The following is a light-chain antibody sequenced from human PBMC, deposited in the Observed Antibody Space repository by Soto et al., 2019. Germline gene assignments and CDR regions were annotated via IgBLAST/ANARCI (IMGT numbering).Light chain of an antibody. V-gene: IGLV2-8*01. Sequence: QSARTQPPSASGSPGQSVTISCTGTSSDVGGYNYVSWYQQHPGKAPKLMIYEVSKRPSGVPDRFSGSKSGNTASLTVSGLQAEDEADYYCSSYAGSNNRYVFGTGTKLTVL. CDR1: SSDVGGYNY. CDR2: EVS. J-gene: IGLJ1*01. CDR3: SSYAGSNNRYV.